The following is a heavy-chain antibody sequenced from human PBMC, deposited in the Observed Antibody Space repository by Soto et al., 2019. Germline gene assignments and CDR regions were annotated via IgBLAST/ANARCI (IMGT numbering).Heavy chain of an antibody. CDR1: GYNFAGYW. Sequence: GESLQISCKGSGYNFAGYWIACVRQMPGKGLELMGIIYPSDSDTRYRPSFQGQVTISADKSISSAYLQWSSLRASDTAMYYCARGGVSNRTFEHWGKEAQVTVS. CDR2: IYPSDSDT. J-gene: IGHJ4*01. CDR3: ARGGVSNRTFEH. V-gene: IGHV5-51*01. D-gene: IGHD3-3*01.